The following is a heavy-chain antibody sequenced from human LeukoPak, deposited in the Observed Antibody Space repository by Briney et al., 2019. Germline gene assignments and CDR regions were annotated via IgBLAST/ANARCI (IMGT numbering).Heavy chain of an antibody. Sequence: PGGSLRLSCAASGFMFTSYWMSWVRQAPGKGLEWVANINQDGSAKYYVDSVKGRFTISRDNAKNSLYLQMNSLRAEDTAVYFCAKDHAADYYYMEVWGKGTTVTVSS. V-gene: IGHV3-7*01. D-gene: IGHD6-13*01. CDR3: AKDHAADYYYMEV. CDR2: INQDGSAK. J-gene: IGHJ6*03. CDR1: GFMFTSYW.